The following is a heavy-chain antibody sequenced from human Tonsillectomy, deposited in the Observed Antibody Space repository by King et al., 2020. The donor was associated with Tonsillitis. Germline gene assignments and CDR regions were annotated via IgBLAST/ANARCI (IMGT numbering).Heavy chain of an antibody. J-gene: IGHJ4*02. CDR2: ISAYNGNT. D-gene: IGHD3-22*01. CDR1: GYTSTSYG. Sequence: QLVQSGAEVKKPGASVKVSCKASGYTSTSYGISWVRQAPGQGLEWMGWISAYNGNTNYAQKLQGRVTMTTDTSTSTAYMELRSLRSDDTAVYYCARVRLYYDSSGGPDYWGQGTLVTVSS. CDR3: ARVRLYYDSSGGPDY. V-gene: IGHV1-18*04.